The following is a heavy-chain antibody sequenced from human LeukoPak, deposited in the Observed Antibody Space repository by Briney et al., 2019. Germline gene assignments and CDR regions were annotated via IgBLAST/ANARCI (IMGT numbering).Heavy chain of an antibody. CDR2: IKQDGSEK. CDR1: GFTFSSYW. V-gene: IGHV3-7*01. J-gene: IGHJ6*02. D-gene: IGHD2-2*01. Sequence: GGSLRLSCAASGFTFSSYWMSWVRQAPGKELEWVDNIKQDGSEKYYVDSVKGRFTISRDNAKNSLYLQMNSLRAEDTAVYYCARESSYYGMDVWGQGTTVTVSS. CDR3: ARESSYYGMDV.